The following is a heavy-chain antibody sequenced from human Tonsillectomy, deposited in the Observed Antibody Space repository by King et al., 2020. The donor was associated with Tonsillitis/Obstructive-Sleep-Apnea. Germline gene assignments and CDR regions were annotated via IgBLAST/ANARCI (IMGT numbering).Heavy chain of an antibody. Sequence: QLVQSGGGVVQPGRSLRLSCAASGFTFSSYGMHWVRQAPGKGLEWVAIIWYDGSNKYYADSVKGRFTISRDNSKNTLYLQMNSLRAEDTAVYYCARDGRDLLHGYLDLSGRATLVTVAS. J-gene: IGHJ2*01. CDR2: IWYDGSNK. V-gene: IGHV3-33*01. CDR3: ARDGRDLLHGYLDL. CDR1: GFTFSSYG. D-gene: IGHD1-26*01.